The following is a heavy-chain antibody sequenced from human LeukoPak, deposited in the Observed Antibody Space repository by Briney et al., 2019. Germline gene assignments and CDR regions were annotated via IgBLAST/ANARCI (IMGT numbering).Heavy chain of an antibody. V-gene: IGHV3-9*01. CDR1: GLTFDVHA. CDR2: ISWNTGII. CDR3: AKAAMVRQLIPLFDY. J-gene: IGHJ4*02. D-gene: IGHD3-10*01. Sequence: GSSQRLSCAASGLTFDVHAMRWARHAPGRRLGWVSGISWNTGIIGYVDSVKGRFTISRDNAKNSLYLQMSSLRVEDTALYYYAKAAMVRQLIPLFDYGGQGTLVTVSS.